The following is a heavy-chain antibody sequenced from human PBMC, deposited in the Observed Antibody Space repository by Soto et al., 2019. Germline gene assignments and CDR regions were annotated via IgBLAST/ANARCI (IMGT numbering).Heavy chain of an antibody. V-gene: IGHV1-69*13. Sequence: SVKVSCKASGGTFSSYAISWVRQAPGQGLEWMGGIIPIFGTANYAQKFQGRVTITADESTSTAYMELSSLRSEDTAVYYCAREGGYSSGWSRWFDPWGQGTLVTVSS. J-gene: IGHJ5*02. CDR3: AREGGYSSGWSRWFDP. D-gene: IGHD6-19*01. CDR2: IIPIFGTA. CDR1: GGTFSSYA.